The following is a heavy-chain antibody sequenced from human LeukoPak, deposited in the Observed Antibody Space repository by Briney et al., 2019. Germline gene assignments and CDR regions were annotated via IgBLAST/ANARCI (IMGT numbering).Heavy chain of an antibody. V-gene: IGHV3-30*18. D-gene: IGHD6-19*01. CDR3: ANKGASGWRFDY. CDR2: ISYDGRNK. Sequence: GGSLRLSCAASGFTFSTYDMHWVRQAPGKGLEWVAVISYDGRNKYYADSVKGRFTISRDNSKNALFLQMNSLRAEDTALHYCANKGASGWRFDYWGQGTLVTVSS. CDR1: GFTFSTYD. J-gene: IGHJ4*02.